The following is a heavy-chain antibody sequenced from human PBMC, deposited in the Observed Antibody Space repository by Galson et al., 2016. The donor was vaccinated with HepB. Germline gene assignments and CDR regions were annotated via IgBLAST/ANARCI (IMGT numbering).Heavy chain of an antibody. CDR2: ISSSGSTI. V-gene: IGHV3-48*01. CDR3: ARDRPFNWTPRSYYYGLDV. Sequence: SLRLSCAASGFIFSDYGMNWVRQAPGKGLEWVSYISSSGSTIYYIDSVRGRFIISRDNAKNSLDLQMASVRAEDTAVYYCARDRPFNWTPRSYYYGLDVWGHGTTVTVAS. CDR1: GFIFSDYG. D-gene: IGHD1-1*01. J-gene: IGHJ6*02.